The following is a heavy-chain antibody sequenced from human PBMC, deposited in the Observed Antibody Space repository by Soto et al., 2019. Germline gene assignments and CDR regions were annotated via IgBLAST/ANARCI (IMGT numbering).Heavy chain of an antibody. V-gene: IGHV4-31*11. J-gene: IGHJ5*02. CDR1: GDSISSRSHY. D-gene: IGHD3-10*01. Sequence: SETLSLTCAVSGDSISSRSHYWNWIRRVPGKGLEFIGYIFYTGATYYNPSLRGRISMSVDTPKNQFSLTLRSVTAADTAIYYCAREGRHSGGMRESWFDPWGQGTQVTVSS. CDR2: IFYTGAT. CDR3: AREGRHSGGMRESWFDP.